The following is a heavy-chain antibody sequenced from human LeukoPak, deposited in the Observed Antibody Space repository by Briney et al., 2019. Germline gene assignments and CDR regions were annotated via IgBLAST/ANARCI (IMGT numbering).Heavy chain of an antibody. CDR1: GYTFTNYG. V-gene: IGHV1-18*04. CDR2: ISTYNGNT. Sequence: GASVKVSCRASGYTFTNYGIGWVRQAPGQGLEWMGWISTYNGNTNYAQKLKGRVTMTTDTPTRTAYMELRSLRSDDTAVYYCAREGQLLLDFWGQGTLVTVSA. CDR3: AREGQLLLDF. D-gene: IGHD2-2*01. J-gene: IGHJ4*02.